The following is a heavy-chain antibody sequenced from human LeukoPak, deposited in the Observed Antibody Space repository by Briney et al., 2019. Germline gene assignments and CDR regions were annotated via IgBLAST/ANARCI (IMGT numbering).Heavy chain of an antibody. J-gene: IGHJ4*02. D-gene: IGHD3-22*01. V-gene: IGHV4-34*01. Sequence: SETLSLTCAVYGGSFSGYYWSWIRQPPGKGLEWIGEINHSGSTNYNPSLKSRVTISVDPSKNQLSLKLSSVTAADPAVYYCARCYYDRSGSPGEDSWGQGPLAPVS. CDR3: ARCYYDRSGSPGEDS. CDR1: GGSFSGYY. CDR2: INHSGST.